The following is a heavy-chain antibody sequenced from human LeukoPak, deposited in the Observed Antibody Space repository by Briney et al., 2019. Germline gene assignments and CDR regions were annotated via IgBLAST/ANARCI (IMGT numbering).Heavy chain of an antibody. Sequence: GGSLRLSCAASGFTFSSYSMNWVRQAPGKGLEWVSSISSSSYIYYADSVKGRFTISRDNAKNSLYLQMNSLRAEDTAVYYCARFSAVVTTFDYWGQGTLVTVSS. J-gene: IGHJ4*02. D-gene: IGHD4-23*01. CDR2: ISSSSYI. CDR1: GFTFSSYS. CDR3: ARFSAVVTTFDY. V-gene: IGHV3-21*01.